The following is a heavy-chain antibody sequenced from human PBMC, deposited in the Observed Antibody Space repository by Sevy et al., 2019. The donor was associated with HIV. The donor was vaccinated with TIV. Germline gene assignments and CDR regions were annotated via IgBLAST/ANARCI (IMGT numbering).Heavy chain of an antibody. CDR2: INNSGGST. V-gene: IGHV3-23*01. J-gene: IGHJ4*02. CDR3: VKERVGYISSWYYFDY. D-gene: IGHD6-13*01. Sequence: GGSLRLSCAVSGFSVNTYAMSWVSQAPGKGLEWVAVINNSGGSTDYADSVRGRFSISRDNPNVYLEMNSLRVEDTAVYYCVKERVGYISSWYYFDYWGQGTLVTVSS. CDR1: GFSVNTYA.